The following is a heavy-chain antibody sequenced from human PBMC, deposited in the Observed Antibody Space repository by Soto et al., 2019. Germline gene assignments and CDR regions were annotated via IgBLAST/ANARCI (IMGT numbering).Heavy chain of an antibody. Sequence: GESLKISCKHSGFNFPTFWIAWVRQMPGKGLEWMGTIYPDDSDTRYSPSFQGQVTISADKSIQTAYLQWGSLKASDSALYYCARVGGSYAVPRFDDWGQGTLVTVSS. D-gene: IGHD1-26*01. V-gene: IGHV5-51*01. CDR1: GFNFPTFW. CDR3: ARVGGSYAVPRFDD. J-gene: IGHJ4*02. CDR2: IYPDDSDT.